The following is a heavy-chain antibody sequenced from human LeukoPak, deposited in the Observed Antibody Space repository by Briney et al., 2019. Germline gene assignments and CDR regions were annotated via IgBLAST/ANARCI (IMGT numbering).Heavy chain of an antibody. J-gene: IGHJ5*02. V-gene: IGHV3-23*01. CDR1: GFPFSSYA. D-gene: IGHD3-22*01. CDR2: ISGSGGST. Sequence: GGSLRLSCAASGFPFSSYAMSWVRQAPGKGLEWVSAISGSGGSTYYADSVKGRFTISRDKSKNTLYLQMNSLRAEDTAVYYCAKGKEYYYDSSGRLGWFDPWGQGTLVTVSS. CDR3: AKGKEYYYDSSGRLGWFDP.